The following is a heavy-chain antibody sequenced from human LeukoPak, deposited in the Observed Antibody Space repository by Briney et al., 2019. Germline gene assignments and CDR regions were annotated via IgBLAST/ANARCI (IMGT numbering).Heavy chain of an antibody. Sequence: EPSETLSLTCTVSGVSIGTYYWSWVRQPPGKGLEWVGDIYYNGYTDYNPSLKSRVTMSVDTSKNQFSLKLSSVTAADTAVYYCARGADSSSWYRAWFDPWGQGTLVTVSS. J-gene: IGHJ5*02. CDR2: IYYNGYT. CDR1: GVSIGTYY. D-gene: IGHD6-13*01. CDR3: ARGADSSSWYRAWFDP. V-gene: IGHV4-59*12.